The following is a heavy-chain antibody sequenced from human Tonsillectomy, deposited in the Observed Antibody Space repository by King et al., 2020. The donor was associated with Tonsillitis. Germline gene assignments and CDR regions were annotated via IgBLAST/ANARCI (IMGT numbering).Heavy chain of an antibody. CDR1: GFSFISYG. D-gene: IGHD3-22*01. J-gene: IGHJ5*02. Sequence: VQLVESGGGVVQPGGSLRLSCAASGFSFISYGMHWVRQAPGKGLEWVAFIRYDGSNKYYVDSVKGRFTISRDNSKNTLFLQMNSLSAEDTAVYYCAKGLSYDSSAYYPPLGSWGEETLVTVSS. CDR3: AKGLSYDSSAYYPPLGS. CDR2: IRYDGSNK. V-gene: IGHV3-30*02.